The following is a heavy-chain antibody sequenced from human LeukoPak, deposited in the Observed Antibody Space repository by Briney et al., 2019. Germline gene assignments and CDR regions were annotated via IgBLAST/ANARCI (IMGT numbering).Heavy chain of an antibody. V-gene: IGHV3-53*01. CDR2: IYSDGRT. CDR3: TKPSGSGVDY. D-gene: IGHD1-26*01. CDR1: GFTVSNKY. J-gene: IGHJ4*02. Sequence: LSGGSLRLSCAASGFTVSNKYMTWVRQAPGRGLEWVSLIYSDGRTYYADSVKGRFTISRDNSKNTLYLQMNSLRAEDTAVYYCTKPSGSGVDYWGRGTRVTVSS.